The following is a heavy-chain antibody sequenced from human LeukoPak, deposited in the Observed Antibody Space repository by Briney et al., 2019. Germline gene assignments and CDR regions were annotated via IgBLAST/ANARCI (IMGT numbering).Heavy chain of an antibody. CDR2: ISGRDGRT. D-gene: IGHD1-26*01. Sequence: GGSLRLSCAASGFTFSSYAMNWVRQAPGKGLEWVSAISGRDGRTYYSDSVKGRFTISRDDSKNILYLQMNSLRAEDTAVYYCAKPRCGSYIRCGMDAWGQGTTVTASS. V-gene: IGHV3-23*01. CDR3: AKPRCGSYIRCGMDA. CDR1: GFTFSSYA. J-gene: IGHJ6*02.